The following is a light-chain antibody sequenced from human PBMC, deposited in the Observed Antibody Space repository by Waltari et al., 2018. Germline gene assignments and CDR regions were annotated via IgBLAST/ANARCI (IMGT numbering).Light chain of an antibody. J-gene: IGLJ3*02. CDR2: DVS. V-gene: IGLV2-11*01. CDR3: CSYAGSYTYWV. CDR1: STDVGGYNS. Sequence: QSALTQPPSVSGSPGQSVTISCTGTSTDVGGYNSVSWYLHHPGKAPNLIIYDVSERPSGVPDRFSGSKSGNTASLTISGLQADDEADYFCCSYAGSYTYWVFGGGTTLTVL.